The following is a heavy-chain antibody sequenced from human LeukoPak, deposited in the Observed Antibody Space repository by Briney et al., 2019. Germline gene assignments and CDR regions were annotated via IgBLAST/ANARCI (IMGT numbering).Heavy chain of an antibody. J-gene: IGHJ4*02. Sequence: PGGSLRLSCAASGFTFSSYAMSWVRQAPGKGLEWVSAISGSGGSTYYADSVKGRFIISRDNSKNTLYLQMNSLRAEDTAVYYCAKITYCGGDCYSYFDYWGQGTLVTVSS. D-gene: IGHD2-21*02. V-gene: IGHV3-23*01. CDR3: AKITYCGGDCYSYFDY. CDR1: GFTFSSYA. CDR2: ISGSGGST.